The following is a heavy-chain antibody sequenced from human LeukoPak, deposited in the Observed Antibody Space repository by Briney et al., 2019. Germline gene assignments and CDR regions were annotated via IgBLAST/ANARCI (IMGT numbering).Heavy chain of an antibody. CDR3: ARDRAGAQSWVALDP. V-gene: IGHV3-66*02. J-gene: IGHJ5*02. CDR1: GFTVSNDY. Sequence: GGSLRLSCAASGFTVSNDYMAWVRQAPGRGLEWVALIYGDGTTFYTDSVKGRFTISRDNFKNTLYLQMSSLRPEDTALYYCARDRAGAQSWVALDPWGQGTLVTVSS. CDR2: IYGDGTT. D-gene: IGHD3-10*01.